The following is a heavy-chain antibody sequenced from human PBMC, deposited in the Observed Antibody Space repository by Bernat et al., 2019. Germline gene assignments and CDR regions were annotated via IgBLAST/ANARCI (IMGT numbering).Heavy chain of an antibody. CDR1: GFTFSRYG. CDR2: ISYDGGNK. V-gene: IGHV3-30*18. CDR3: AKWSLETAMVPYFDY. J-gene: IGHJ4*02. D-gene: IGHD5-18*01. Sequence: QVQLVESGGGVVQPGRSLRLSCGASGFTFSRYGMHWVRQAPGKGLEWVAGISYDGGNKYYADSVKGRFTISRDNSNNTLYLQMNSLRAEDTAVYYCAKWSLETAMVPYFDYWGQGTLVTVSS.